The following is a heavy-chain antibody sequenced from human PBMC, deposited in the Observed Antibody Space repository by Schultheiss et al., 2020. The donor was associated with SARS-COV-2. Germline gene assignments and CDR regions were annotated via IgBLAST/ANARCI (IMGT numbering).Heavy chain of an antibody. CDR3: ATSMGCSGYCSYYFDY. Sequence: GGSLRLSCAASGFTFSSYGMHWVRQAPGKGLVWVSVIYSGGSTYYADSVKGRFTISRDNSKNTLYLQMNSLRAEDTAVYYCATSMGCSGYCSYYFDYWGQGTLVTVSS. V-gene: IGHV3-23*03. D-gene: IGHD3-22*01. CDR1: GFTFSSYG. CDR2: IYSGGST. J-gene: IGHJ4*02.